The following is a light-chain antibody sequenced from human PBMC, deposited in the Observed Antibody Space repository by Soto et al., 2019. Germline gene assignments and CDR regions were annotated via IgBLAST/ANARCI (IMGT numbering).Light chain of an antibody. Sequence: EVVMTQSPATLSVSPGERATLSCRASQSVTSNYLAWYQQKPGQAPRLLIYGISTRATGVPDRFSGSGSGTDFTLTISSLQSEDFAVYYCQQYNNWPPWTFGQGTKVDIK. CDR2: GIS. CDR3: QQYNNWPPWT. V-gene: IGKV3D-15*01. J-gene: IGKJ1*01. CDR1: QSVTSN.